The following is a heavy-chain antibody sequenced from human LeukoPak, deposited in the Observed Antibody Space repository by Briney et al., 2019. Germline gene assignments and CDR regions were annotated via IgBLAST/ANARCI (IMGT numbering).Heavy chain of an antibody. J-gene: IGHJ4*02. Sequence: PGGSLRLSCAASGFIFSSYWMHWVRQAPGKGLVWVSRISSDGRSTSYADSLKGRFTISRDNAKNTLYLQMNSLTVEDTAVYYCANSLLGGQGTLVTVSS. CDR2: ISSDGRST. CDR1: GFIFSSYW. V-gene: IGHV3-74*01. D-gene: IGHD4-23*01. CDR3: ANSLL.